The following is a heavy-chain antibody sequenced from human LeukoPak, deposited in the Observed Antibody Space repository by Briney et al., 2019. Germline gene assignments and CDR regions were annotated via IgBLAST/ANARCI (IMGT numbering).Heavy chain of an antibody. Sequence: SETLSLTCTVSSGSISSYYWSWIRQPPGKGLEWIGYIYYSGSTNYNPSLKSRVTISVDTSKNQFSLKLSSVTAADTAVYYCARGGIILTGPLYYYYYMDVWGKGTTVTISS. CDR2: IYYSGST. CDR1: SGSISSYY. J-gene: IGHJ6*03. V-gene: IGHV4-59*01. CDR3: ARGGIILTGPLYYYYYMDV. D-gene: IGHD3-9*01.